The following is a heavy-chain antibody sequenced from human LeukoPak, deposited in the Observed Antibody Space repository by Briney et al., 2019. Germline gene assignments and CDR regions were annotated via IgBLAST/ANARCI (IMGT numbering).Heavy chain of an antibody. V-gene: IGHV3-30-3*01. Sequence: GGSLRLSCAASGFTFSSYAMHWVRQAPGKGLEWVAVISNDGSNKYYADSVKGRFTISRDNSKNTLYLQMNSLRAEDTAVYYCARGYCSSTSCYGPWYYYYYGMDVWGQGTTVTVSS. CDR2: ISNDGSNK. CDR1: GFTFSSYA. D-gene: IGHD2-2*01. J-gene: IGHJ6*02. CDR3: ARGYCSSTSCYGPWYYYYYGMDV.